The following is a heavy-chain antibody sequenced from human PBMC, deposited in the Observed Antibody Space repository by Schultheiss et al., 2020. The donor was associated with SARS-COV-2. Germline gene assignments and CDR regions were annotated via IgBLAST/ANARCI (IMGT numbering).Heavy chain of an antibody. CDR1: GYTFTSYA. J-gene: IGHJ4*02. V-gene: IGHV1-46*01. D-gene: IGHD2-15*01. CDR3: ARERCSGDICYMFSHNF. CDR2: INPSGGRT. Sequence: ASVKVSCKASGYTFTSYAMHWVRQAPGQRLEWMGVINPSGGRTWYAQKLKGRVTMTTDTSASTAYMELRSLRSDDTAVYYCARERCSGDICYMFSHNFWGQGSLLTGS.